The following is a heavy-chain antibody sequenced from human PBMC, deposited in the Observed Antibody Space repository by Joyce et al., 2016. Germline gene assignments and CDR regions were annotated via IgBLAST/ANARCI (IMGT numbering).Heavy chain of an antibody. J-gene: IGHJ4*02. CDR3: ARENYGGAFDY. D-gene: IGHD4-17*01. CDR1: GGSINGYY. Sequence: QVQLQESGPGLVKPSETLSLTCTVSGGSINGYYWSWIRQPPGNGLEWIGYIYYRGDTKYSPSLTGRLTISVDTSKNQFSLMLRSVTAADTAVYYCARENYGGAFDYWGQGALVSVSS. CDR2: IYYRGDT. V-gene: IGHV4-59*01.